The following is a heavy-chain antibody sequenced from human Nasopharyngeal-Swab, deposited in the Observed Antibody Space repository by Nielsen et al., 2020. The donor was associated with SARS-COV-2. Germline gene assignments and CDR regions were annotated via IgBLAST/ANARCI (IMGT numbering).Heavy chain of an antibody. J-gene: IGHJ6*02. Sequence: GESLKISCAASGFTFSSYAMSWVRQAPGKGLEWVSAISGSGGSTYYADSVKGRFTISRDNSKNTLYLQMNSLRAEDTAVYYCAKSVAAAGPDYYYGLDVWGQGTTVTVS. CDR2: ISGSGGST. D-gene: IGHD6-13*01. CDR1: GFTFSSYA. V-gene: IGHV3-23*01. CDR3: AKSVAAAGPDYYYGLDV.